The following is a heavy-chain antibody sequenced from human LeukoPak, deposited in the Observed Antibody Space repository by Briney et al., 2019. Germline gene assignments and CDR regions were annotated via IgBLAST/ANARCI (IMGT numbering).Heavy chain of an antibody. CDR1: GYTFTSFD. D-gene: IGHD6-19*01. Sequence: ASVKVSCKASGYTFTSFDTNWVRQATGQGVEWMGWMNPNSGNTGSAQKFQGRVTMTRNTSISTAYMELSSLRSEDTAVYYCARKYSSGWKLSVFQHWGQGTLVTVSS. J-gene: IGHJ1*01. CDR3: ARKYSSGWKLSVFQH. CDR2: MNPNSGNT. V-gene: IGHV1-8*01.